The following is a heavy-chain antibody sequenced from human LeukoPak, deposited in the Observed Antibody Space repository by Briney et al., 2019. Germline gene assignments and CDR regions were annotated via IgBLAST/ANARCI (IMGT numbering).Heavy chain of an antibody. J-gene: IGHJ4*02. Sequence: GGSLRLSCAASGLTFSSYAMDSVSQAPGRGLGWVAVISYDGRNKYYADSVKGRFTISRDNSKNTLYLQMNSRRAEDTAVYYCARGDCGVDCYSSQNFDYRGQGTLVTVSS. CDR2: ISYDGRNK. CDR1: GLTFSSYA. CDR3: ARGDCGVDCYSSQNFDY. D-gene: IGHD2-21*02. V-gene: IGHV3-30*04.